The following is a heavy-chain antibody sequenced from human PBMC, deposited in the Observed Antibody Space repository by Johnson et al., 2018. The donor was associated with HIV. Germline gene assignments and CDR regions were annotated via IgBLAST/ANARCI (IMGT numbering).Heavy chain of an antibody. CDR2: INWNGGST. J-gene: IGHJ3*02. Sequence: VQLVESGGGLVQPGGSLRLSCAASGFPFSSYAMTWVRQAPGKGLEWVSGINWNGGSTGYADSVKGRFTISRDNAKNSLYLQMNSLRVEDAAVYYCVRGRDSSGDGGAFDIWGEGTVVTVSS. V-gene: IGHV3-20*04. CDR3: VRGRDSSGDGGAFDI. D-gene: IGHD1-26*01. CDR1: GFPFSSYA.